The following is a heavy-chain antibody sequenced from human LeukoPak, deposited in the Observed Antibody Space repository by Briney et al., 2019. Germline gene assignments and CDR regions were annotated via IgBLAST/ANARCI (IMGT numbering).Heavy chain of an antibody. Sequence: GGSLRVSCAASGFTFSSYAMHWVRQAPGKGLEWVAVISHDGSNKYYADSVKGRFTISRDNSKNTLYLQMNSLRAEDTAVYYCARVYSGSMGYWGQGTLVTVSS. J-gene: IGHJ4*02. CDR1: GFTFSSYA. CDR2: ISHDGSNK. CDR3: ARVYSGSMGY. D-gene: IGHD1-26*01. V-gene: IGHV3-30-3*01.